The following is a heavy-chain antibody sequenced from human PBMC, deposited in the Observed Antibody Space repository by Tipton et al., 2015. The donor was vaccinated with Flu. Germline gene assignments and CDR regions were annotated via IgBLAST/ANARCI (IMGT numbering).Heavy chain of an antibody. Sequence: SLRLSCGVSGFTFSNHWMSWVRQGVGKGMEWVATIKQDGSEKLYVDSVKGRFTIYRDNAKNSLFRQMNNLRVEDTAVYYCARVYCGGDCYEQIGWSDGIDIWGQGTMVTV. D-gene: IGHD2-21*01. J-gene: IGHJ3*02. CDR1: GFTFSNHW. CDR3: ARVYCGGDCYEQIGWSDGIDI. V-gene: IGHV3-7*04. CDR2: IKQDGSEK.